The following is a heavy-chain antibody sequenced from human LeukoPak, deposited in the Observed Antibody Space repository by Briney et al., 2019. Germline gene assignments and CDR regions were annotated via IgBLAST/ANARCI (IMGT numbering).Heavy chain of an antibody. CDR1: GYTFTGYY. CDR2: INPNSGGT. J-gene: IGHJ4*02. CDR3: ARGPYYYGSGSYYHPMRY. D-gene: IGHD3-10*01. V-gene: IGHV1-2*02. Sequence: ASVKVSCKASGYTFTGYYMHWVRQAPGQGLEWMGWINPNSGGTNYAQKFQGRVTMTRDTSISTAYMELSRLRSDDTAVYYCARGPYYYGSGSYYHPMRYWGQGTLVTVSS.